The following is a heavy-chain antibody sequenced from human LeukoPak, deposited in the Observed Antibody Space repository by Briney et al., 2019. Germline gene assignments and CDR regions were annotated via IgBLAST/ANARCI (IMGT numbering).Heavy chain of an antibody. Sequence: PSETLSLTCTVSGGPISSSSYYWGWIRQPPGKGLEWIGSIYYSGSTYYNPSLKSRVTISVDTSKNQFSLKLSSVTAADTAVYYCASFPKYYYDSSGRRAFDLWGQGTMVTVSS. CDR2: IYYSGST. CDR1: GGPISSSSYY. V-gene: IGHV4-39*01. J-gene: IGHJ3*01. CDR3: ASFPKYYYDSSGRRAFDL. D-gene: IGHD3-22*01.